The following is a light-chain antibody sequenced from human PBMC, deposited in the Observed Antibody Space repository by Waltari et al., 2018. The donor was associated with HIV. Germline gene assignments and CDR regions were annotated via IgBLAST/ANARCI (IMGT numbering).Light chain of an antibody. J-gene: IGLJ3*02. Sequence: SYGVSQPPSVSVSPGQTASITCSGDNLGDQYTSWYQQRPRQPPVLVIYQNNKRPAGIPDRFSASHSGNTATLTIRGSQAMDEADYYCQAWDNSAAWVFGGGTKLTVL. CDR2: QNN. CDR1: NLGDQY. CDR3: QAWDNSAAWV. V-gene: IGLV3-1*01.